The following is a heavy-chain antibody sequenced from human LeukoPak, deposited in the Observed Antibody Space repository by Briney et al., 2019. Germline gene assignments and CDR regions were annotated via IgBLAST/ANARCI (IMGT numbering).Heavy chain of an antibody. CDR1: GYSISSGYY. CDR2: IYYSGST. D-gene: IGHD6-19*01. J-gene: IGHJ4*02. V-gene: IGHV4-38-2*01. Sequence: PSETLSLTCAVSGYSISSGYYWGWIRQPPGKGLEWIANIYYSGSTNYSPSLRSRVTISVDTSKNQFSLELTSVTAADTAVYYCARGVWSSGWSAYYFDYWGQGTPVTVSS. CDR3: ARGVWSSGWSAYYFDY.